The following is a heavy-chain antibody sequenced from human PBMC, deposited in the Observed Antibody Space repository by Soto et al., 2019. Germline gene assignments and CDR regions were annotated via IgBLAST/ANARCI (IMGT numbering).Heavy chain of an antibody. Sequence: QVQLVQSGAEVKKPGASVRVSCKASGYSFSAYYIHWMRQAPGQGLEWMGWINPNSGGTKFAQKFQGWVTMTRDTSISTAYMELSRLKSDDTAVYFCARESGGTTATLDYYYFYMDVCGKGTTVTVSS. J-gene: IGHJ6*03. D-gene: IGHD4-17*01. CDR1: GYSFSAYY. V-gene: IGHV1-2*04. CDR2: INPNSGGT. CDR3: ARESGGTTATLDYYYFYMDV.